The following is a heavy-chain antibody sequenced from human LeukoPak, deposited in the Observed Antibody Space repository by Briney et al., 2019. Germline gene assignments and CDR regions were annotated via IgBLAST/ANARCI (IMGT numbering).Heavy chain of an antibody. CDR1: GGSISSSNYY. V-gene: IGHV4-61*02. CDR3: ARAEDVDAFDI. Sequence: SQTLSLTCTVSGGSISSSNYYWSWIRQPAGKGLEWIGRIYSSGSTNYNPSLKSRVAILLDTSKNQFSLKLESVTATDTAVYYCARAEDVDAFDIWGQGTMVTVSS. J-gene: IGHJ3*02. CDR2: IYSSGST.